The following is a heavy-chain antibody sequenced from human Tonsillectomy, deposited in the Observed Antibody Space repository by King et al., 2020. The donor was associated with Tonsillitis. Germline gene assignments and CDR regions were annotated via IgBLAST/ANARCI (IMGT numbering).Heavy chain of an antibody. D-gene: IGHD3-10*01. Sequence: HVQLVQSGAEVKKPGASVKVSCKASGYTFTGYYMHWVRQAPGQGLEWMGWINPNSGGTNYAQKFQGRVTMTRDTSISTAYMELGRLRSDDTAVYYWARPSGSGSAVLSWFDPWGQGTLVTVSS. V-gene: IGHV1-2*02. J-gene: IGHJ5*02. CDR1: GYTFTGYY. CDR3: ARPSGSGSAVLSWFDP. CDR2: INPNSGGT.